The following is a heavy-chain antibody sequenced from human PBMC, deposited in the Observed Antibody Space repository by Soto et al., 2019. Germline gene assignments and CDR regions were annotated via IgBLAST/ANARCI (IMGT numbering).Heavy chain of an antibody. Sequence: QVQLVQSGAEVKKPGSSVKVSCKASGGTFSSYAISWVRQAPGQGLEWMGGIIPIFGTANYAQKFQGRVTITADESTSTAYMELSSLRSEDTAVYYCARVPLRYVDWSQWYYFDYWGQGTLVTVSS. V-gene: IGHV1-69*01. CDR2: IIPIFGTA. CDR1: GGTFSSYA. D-gene: IGHD3-9*01. J-gene: IGHJ4*02. CDR3: ARVPLRYVDWSQWYYFDY.